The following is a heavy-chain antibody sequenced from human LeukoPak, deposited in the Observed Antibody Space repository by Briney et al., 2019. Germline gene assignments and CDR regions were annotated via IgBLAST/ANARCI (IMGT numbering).Heavy chain of an antibody. V-gene: IGHV3-23*01. J-gene: IGHJ4*02. D-gene: IGHD2-15*01. Sequence: TGGSLRLSCAASGFTFTSYAMNWVRQAPGKGLEWVSGISGSGGSTYYADSVKGRFTISRDNAKNSLYLQMNSLRAEDTALYYCAREDQPRGTFDYWGQGILVTVSS. CDR2: ISGSGGST. CDR3: AREDQPRGTFDY. CDR1: GFTFTSYA.